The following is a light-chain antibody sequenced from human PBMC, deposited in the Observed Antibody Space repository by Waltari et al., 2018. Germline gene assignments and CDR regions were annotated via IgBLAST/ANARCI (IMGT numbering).Light chain of an antibody. Sequence: DIQMTQSPSSLSASVGYRVNITCRASQSISSYLNWYQQKPGKAPKLLIYAASSLQSAVPSRFSGSGSGTDFTLTISRLQPEDFATYYCQQSYSTPRTFGQGTKVEIK. CDR1: QSISSY. V-gene: IGKV1-39*01. CDR2: AAS. CDR3: QQSYSTPRT. J-gene: IGKJ1*01.